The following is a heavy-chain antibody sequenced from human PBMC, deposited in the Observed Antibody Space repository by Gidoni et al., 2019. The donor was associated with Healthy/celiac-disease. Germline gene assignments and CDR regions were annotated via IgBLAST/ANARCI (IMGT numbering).Heavy chain of an antibody. Sequence: AVSGGSISSSNWWSWVRQPPGKGLEWIGEIYHSGSTNYNPSLKSRVTISVDKSKNQFSLKLSSVTAADTAVYYCARGRYSYLWGMDVWGQGTTVTVSS. D-gene: IGHD5-18*01. CDR3: ARGRYSYLWGMDV. CDR2: IYHSGST. J-gene: IGHJ6*02. CDR1: GGSISSSNW. V-gene: IGHV4-4*02.